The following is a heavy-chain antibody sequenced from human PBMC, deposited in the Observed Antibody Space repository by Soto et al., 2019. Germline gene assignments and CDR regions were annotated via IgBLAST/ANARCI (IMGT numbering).Heavy chain of an antibody. J-gene: IGHJ4*02. CDR1: GFTFSSYA. Sequence: GGSLRLSCAASGFTFSSYAMSWVRQAPGKGLEWVSTISGSGGSTYYADSVKGRFAISRDNSKNTLYLQMNSLRAEDTAVYYCATQGFPNYDYVWGSYRHDYWGQGTLVTVSS. CDR3: ATQGFPNYDYVWGSYRHDY. D-gene: IGHD3-16*02. V-gene: IGHV3-23*01. CDR2: ISGSGGST.